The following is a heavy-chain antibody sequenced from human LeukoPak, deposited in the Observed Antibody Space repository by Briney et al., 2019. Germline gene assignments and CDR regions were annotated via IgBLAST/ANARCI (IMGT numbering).Heavy chain of an antibody. CDR2: IKQDGSEK. CDR3: AREVRGSYGPQAFDI. CDR1: GFTFSSNW. J-gene: IGHJ3*02. V-gene: IGHV3-7*01. D-gene: IGHD5-18*01. Sequence: LPGGSLRLSCAASGFTFSSNWMGWVRQAQGKGLEWVAKIKQDGSEKYYVDSVKGRFTISRDNAKNSLYLQMNSLRAEDTAVYYCAREVRGSYGPQAFDIWGQGTMVTVSS.